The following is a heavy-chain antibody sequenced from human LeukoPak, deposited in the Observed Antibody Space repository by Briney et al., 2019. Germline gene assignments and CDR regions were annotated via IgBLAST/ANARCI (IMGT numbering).Heavy chain of an antibody. CDR1: GYTFTSYY. J-gene: IGHJ4*02. CDR3: ARHQGAGEYPFDY. V-gene: IGHV1-46*01. Sequence: ASVKVSCKASGYTFTSYYMHWVRQAPGLGLEWLGIINPSDGSTTYAQKFQGRVTMTRDTSTSTVYMELSSLRSEDTALYYCARHQGAGEYPFDYWGQGTLVTVSS. D-gene: IGHD3-16*01. CDR2: INPSDGST.